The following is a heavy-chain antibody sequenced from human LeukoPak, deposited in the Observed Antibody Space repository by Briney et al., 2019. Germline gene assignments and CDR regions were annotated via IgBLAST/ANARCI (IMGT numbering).Heavy chain of an antibody. J-gene: IGHJ4*02. CDR2: IYYSGST. CDR1: GGSISSSSYY. Sequence: SETLSLTCTVSGGSISSSSYYWGWIRQPPGKGLEWIGSIYYSGSTYYNPSLKGRVTISVDTSKNQFSLKLSSVTAADTAVYYCARGTILDYWGQGTLVTVSS. CDR3: ARGTILDY. V-gene: IGHV4-39*07.